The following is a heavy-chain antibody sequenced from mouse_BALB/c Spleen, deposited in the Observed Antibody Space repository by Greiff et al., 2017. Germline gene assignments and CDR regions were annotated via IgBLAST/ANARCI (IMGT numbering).Heavy chain of an antibody. Sequence: EVQRVESGGGLVKPGGSLKLSCAASGFTFSSYAMSWVRQTPEKRLEWVASISSGGSTYYPDSVKGRFTISRDNARNILYLQMSSLRSEDTAMYYCARAGDGGPLAYWGQGTLVTVSA. D-gene: IGHD1-1*02. J-gene: IGHJ3*01. CDR3: ARAGDGGPLAY. CDR1: GFTFSSYA. V-gene: IGHV5-6-5*01. CDR2: ISSGGST.